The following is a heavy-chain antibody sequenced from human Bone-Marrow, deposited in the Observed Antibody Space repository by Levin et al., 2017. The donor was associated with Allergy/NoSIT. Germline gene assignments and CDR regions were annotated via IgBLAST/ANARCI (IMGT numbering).Heavy chain of an antibody. V-gene: IGHV4-4*02. CDR1: GDSISTNW. D-gene: IGHD2-2*01. Sequence: SETLSLTCAVSGDSISTNWWSWVRQPPGKGLEWIGEIHLDGSTNYNPSLKSRVTISLDQSKNQFSLKVNSVTAADTAVYYWARAVPYYMDVWGKGTTVIVSS. J-gene: IGHJ6*03. CDR2: IHLDGST. CDR3: ARAVPYYMDV.